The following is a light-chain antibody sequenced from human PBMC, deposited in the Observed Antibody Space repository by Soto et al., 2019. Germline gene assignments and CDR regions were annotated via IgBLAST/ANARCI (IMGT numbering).Light chain of an antibody. J-gene: IGKJ4*01. CDR3: HQYYSPPLT. CDR1: QNVLFSSNSKNF. CDR2: WAS. Sequence: DIVLTQSPDSLAVSLGERATINCKSSQNVLFSSNSKNFIAWYQHKPGQSPMLLIYWASTRESGVPDRFSGSGSGTDFTLNISRLQAEDVAVYYCHQYYSPPLTFGGGTKVEIK. V-gene: IGKV4-1*01.